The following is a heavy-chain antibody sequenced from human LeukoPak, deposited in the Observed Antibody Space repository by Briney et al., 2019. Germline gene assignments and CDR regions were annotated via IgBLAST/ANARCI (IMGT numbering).Heavy chain of an antibody. CDR3: ARVKPVAIYPDAFDI. CDR1: GGSVSSGSYS. V-gene: IGHV4-61*01. J-gene: IGHJ3*02. D-gene: IGHD2-21*01. Sequence: SETLSLTCTVSGGSVSSGSYSWTWIRQPPGEGLEWIGYIYYSGSTNYTPSLQSRVTISVDTSKKQFSLKLSSVTAADTAIYYCARVKPVAIYPDAFDIWGQGTMVTVSS. CDR2: IYYSGST.